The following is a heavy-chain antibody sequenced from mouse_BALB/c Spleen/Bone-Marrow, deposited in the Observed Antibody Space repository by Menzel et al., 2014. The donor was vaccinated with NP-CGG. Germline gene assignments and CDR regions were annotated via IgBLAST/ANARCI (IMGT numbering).Heavy chain of an antibody. J-gene: IGHJ2*01. CDR3: ARDIRHLDY. Sequence: EVMLVESGGGWEQPGGSLGPPGKTLGLTLLISYWSWAGRLPEKALRWLGFIGNKANGYTTEYSASVKGRFTISRDNSQSILYLQMNTLRAEDSATYYCARDIRHLDYWGQGTTLTVSS. CDR1: GLTLLISY. CDR2: IGNKANGYTT. V-gene: IGHV7-3*02.